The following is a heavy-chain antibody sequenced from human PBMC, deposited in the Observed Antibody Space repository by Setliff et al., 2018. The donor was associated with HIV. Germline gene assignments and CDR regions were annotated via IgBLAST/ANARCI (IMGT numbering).Heavy chain of an antibody. Sequence: GESLKISCKASGYSLMSYWIGWVRQMPGKGLEWMGIIYPGDSETRYSPSFQGQVTFSADKTVSTAYLQWSSLKASDTAMYFCATHTLNNAFDIWGLGTMVTVSS. V-gene: IGHV5-51*01. CDR2: IYPGDSET. CDR3: ATHTLNNAFDI. J-gene: IGHJ3*02. CDR1: GYSLMSYW.